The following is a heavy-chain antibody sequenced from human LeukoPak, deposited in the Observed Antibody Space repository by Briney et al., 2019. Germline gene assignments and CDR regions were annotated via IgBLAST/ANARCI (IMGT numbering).Heavy chain of an antibody. CDR2: ITTGDGNT. V-gene: IGHV3-23*01. Sequence: GGSLRLSCTASGFTFSSYTMTWVRQAPGKGLKWVSTITTGDGNTYYADSVKGRSTVSRDDSKNTLYLQMNSLRAEDTAVYYCAKDGGLWVSAHWGDSWGRGTLVTVSS. CDR3: AKDGGLWVSAHWGDS. D-gene: IGHD7-27*01. CDR1: GFTFSSYT. J-gene: IGHJ4*02.